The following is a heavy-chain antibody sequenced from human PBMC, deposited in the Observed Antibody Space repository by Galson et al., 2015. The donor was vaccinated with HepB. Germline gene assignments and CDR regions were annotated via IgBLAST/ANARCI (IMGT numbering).Heavy chain of an antibody. Sequence: QSGAEVKKPGESLKISCNASGYNFNTFWIGWVRQMPGKGLAWMGIIYPHDSDSRNNPAFQGHVTLSADKSINTAYLQWTRLKASDTAMDNCARQGSEVWVQDESYDVWGQGTMVSVSS. CDR2: IYPHDSDS. D-gene: IGHD2-15*01. CDR3: ARQGSEVWVQDESYDV. J-gene: IGHJ3*01. V-gene: IGHV5-51*01. CDR1: GYNFNTFW.